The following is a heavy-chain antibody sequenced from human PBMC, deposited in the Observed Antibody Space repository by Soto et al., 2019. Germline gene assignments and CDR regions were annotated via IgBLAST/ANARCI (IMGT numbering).Heavy chain of an antibody. J-gene: IGHJ4*02. CDR1: GDSISSCY. D-gene: IGHD6-13*01. Sequence: QVQLQESGPGLVKPSETLSLTCTFSGDSISSCYWSWIRQPPGQGLEWIGYIHYSGSCNYDPTLKSRFTMSVDRSKNQFSLKLSSVTAVDTAAYYCASSYGNAWYTYWGKGTLVTVSS. CDR2: IHYSGSC. CDR3: ASSYGNAWYTY. V-gene: IGHV4-59*01.